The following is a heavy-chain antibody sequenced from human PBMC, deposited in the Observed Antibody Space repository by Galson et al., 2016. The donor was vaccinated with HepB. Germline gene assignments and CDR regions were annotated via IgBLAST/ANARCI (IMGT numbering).Heavy chain of an antibody. J-gene: IGHJ5*02. V-gene: IGHV3-30*19. CDR2: MSHDGNNQ. CDR1: GFTFRNYG. CDR3: ARDWGSSGWYNWFDP. Sequence: SLRLSCAASGFTFRNYGMHWVRQTAGKGLEWVAMMSHDGNNQHYVDSVEGRFTISRDDSTVHLQMNSLRPEDTAVYYCARDWGSSGWYNWFDPWGQGTPVIVSS. D-gene: IGHD6-19*01.